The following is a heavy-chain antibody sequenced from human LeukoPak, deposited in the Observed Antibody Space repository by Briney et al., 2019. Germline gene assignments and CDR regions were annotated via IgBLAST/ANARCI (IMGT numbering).Heavy chain of an antibody. CDR3: ARVYGSGQGTYPYYFDY. J-gene: IGHJ4*02. CDR2: ISGSGGST. D-gene: IGHD3-10*01. V-gene: IGHV3-23*01. Sequence: GGTLRLSCAASGFTFSSYGMSWVRQAPGKGLEWVSAISGSGGSTYYADSVKGRFTISRDNSKNTLYLQMNSLRAEDTAVYYCARVYGSGQGTYPYYFDYWGQGTLVTVSS. CDR1: GFTFSSYG.